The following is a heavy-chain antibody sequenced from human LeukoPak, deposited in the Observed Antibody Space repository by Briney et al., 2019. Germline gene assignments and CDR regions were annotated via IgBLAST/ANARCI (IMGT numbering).Heavy chain of an antibody. CDR1: GFTFS. D-gene: IGHD7-27*01. Sequence: GGSLRVSCVGSGFTFSVHWVRQVPGTGLEGLTFIRHDGTDQHYADSVRGRFTISRDNSKNTVYLQMNSLRPEDTALYYCAKDGNWASVSWGQGTLVTVSS. CDR2: IRHDGTDQ. CDR3: AKDGNWASVS. V-gene: IGHV3-30*02. J-gene: IGHJ5*02.